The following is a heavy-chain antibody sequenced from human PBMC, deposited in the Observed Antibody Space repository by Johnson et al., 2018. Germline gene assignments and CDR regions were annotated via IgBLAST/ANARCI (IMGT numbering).Heavy chain of an antibody. Sequence: VQLVQSGGGLVKPGGSLRLSCAASGFTFSTYSMNWVRQAPGKGLEWVSGISWNSGSIGYADSVEGRFTISRANAKNSLYLQMHSLRPEDTALYYCAKAPVGWLGEGAEYFQHWGQGTLVTVSS. J-gene: IGHJ1*01. D-gene: IGHD3-3*01. CDR1: GFTFSTYS. CDR3: AKAPVGWLGEGAEYFQH. CDR2: ISWNSGSI. V-gene: IGHV3-9*01.